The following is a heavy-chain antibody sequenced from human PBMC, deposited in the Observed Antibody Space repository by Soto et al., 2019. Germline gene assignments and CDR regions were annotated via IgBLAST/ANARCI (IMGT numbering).Heavy chain of an antibody. CDR2: INAGNGNT. Sequence: QVQLVQSGAEVKKPGASVKVSCKASGYTFTSYAMHWVRQAPGQRLEWMGWINAGNGNTKYSQKFQGRVTIIRDTSASTAYMDLSSLRSEDTAVYYCARGAIPLIDYWGQGTLVTVSS. CDR3: ARGAIPLIDY. D-gene: IGHD1-26*01. CDR1: GYTFTSYA. V-gene: IGHV1-3*01. J-gene: IGHJ4*02.